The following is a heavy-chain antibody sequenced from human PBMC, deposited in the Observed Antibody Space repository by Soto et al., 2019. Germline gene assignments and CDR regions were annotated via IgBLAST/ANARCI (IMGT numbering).Heavy chain of an antibody. CDR2: ISGSGGST. J-gene: IGHJ4*02. CDR3: AKGAGDILTGYYRDYYFDY. D-gene: IGHD3-9*01. CDR1: GFTFSSYA. Sequence: GGSLRLSCAASGFTFSSYAMSWVRQAPGKGLEWVSAISGSGGSTYYADSVKGRFTISRDNSKNTLYLQMNSLRAEDTAVYYCAKGAGDILTGYYRDYYFDYWGQGTLVTVSS. V-gene: IGHV3-23*01.